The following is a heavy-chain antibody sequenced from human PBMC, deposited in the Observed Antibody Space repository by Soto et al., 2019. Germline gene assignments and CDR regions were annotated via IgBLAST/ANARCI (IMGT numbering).Heavy chain of an antibody. D-gene: IGHD1-7*01. Sequence: GGSLRLSCAASGFTFSSYGMHWVRQAPGKGLEWVAVISYEGSNKYYAESVKGRLTISRDNSKNTLYLQMNSLRAEDTAVYYCAKDKLELPDSYYHYYCMDVWGKGTTVTVSS. V-gene: IGHV3-30*18. CDR2: ISYEGSNK. J-gene: IGHJ6*03. CDR3: AKDKLELPDSYYHYYCMDV. CDR1: GFTFSSYG.